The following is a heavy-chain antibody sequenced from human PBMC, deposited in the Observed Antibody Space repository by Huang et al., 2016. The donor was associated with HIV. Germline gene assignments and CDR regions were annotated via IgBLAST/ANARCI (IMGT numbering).Heavy chain of an antibody. J-gene: IGHJ4*02. V-gene: IGHV3-53*01. Sequence: EVQLVESGGGLIEPGGSLRLSCAASGFTVSSHYMSWVRQAPGKGPAWVSASHIGGSTYYRDSVNGRFTISRDNSKNTLYLQMSSLRVEDTAIYYCAREGQAQGYRMGSWDYWGQGTLVAVSS. CDR2: SHIGGST. D-gene: IGHD3-16*02. CDR1: GFTVSSHY. CDR3: AREGQAQGYRMGSWDY.